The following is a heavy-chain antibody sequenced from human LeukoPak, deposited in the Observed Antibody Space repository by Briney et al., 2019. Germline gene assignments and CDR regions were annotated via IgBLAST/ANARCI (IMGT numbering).Heavy chain of an antibody. V-gene: IGHV4-59*01. D-gene: IGHD2-2*01. CDR2: IYYSGST. CDR3: ARFGAMPYYFDY. CDR1: GGSISSYY. Sequence: SSETLSLTXTVSGGSISSYYWSWIRQPPGKGLEWIGYIYYSGSTNYNPSLKSRVTISVDTSKNQFSLKLSSVTAADTAVYYCARFGAMPYYFDYWGQGTLVTVSS. J-gene: IGHJ4*02.